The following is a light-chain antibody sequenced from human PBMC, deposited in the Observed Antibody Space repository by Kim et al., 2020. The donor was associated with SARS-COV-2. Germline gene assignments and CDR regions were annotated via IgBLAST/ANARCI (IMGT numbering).Light chain of an antibody. J-gene: IGKJ4*01. V-gene: IGKV3-11*01. Sequence: WSPGESAPLSCRASQSISRFLAWYQQKPGQAPRLLIYDASNRATGSPARFSGSGSATDFTLTISSLEPEDFAVYYCQQRYSWPLTFGGGTKVDIK. CDR2: DAS. CDR3: QQRYSWPLT. CDR1: QSISRF.